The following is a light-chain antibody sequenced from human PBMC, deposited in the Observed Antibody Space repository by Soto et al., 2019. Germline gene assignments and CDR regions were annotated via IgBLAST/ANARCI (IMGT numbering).Light chain of an antibody. CDR3: QQSYSLPLT. J-gene: IGKJ4*01. CDR2: AAY. CDR1: QSISND. Sequence: DIQMTQSPSSLSASVGYRFTIAGRASQSISNDLNWYQLKPGKAPKLLIYAAYTLQSGVPSRFSGSGSRTDFTLSINSLQPEDFATYYCQQSYSLPLTFGGGTKVEIK. V-gene: IGKV1-39*01.